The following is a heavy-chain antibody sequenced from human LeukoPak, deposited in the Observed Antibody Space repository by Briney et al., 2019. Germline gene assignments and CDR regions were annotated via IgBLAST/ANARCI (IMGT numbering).Heavy chain of an antibody. D-gene: IGHD2/OR15-2a*01. Sequence: ASVKVSCKASGYTFTGYYMHWVRQAPGQGLEWMGWINPNSGGTNYAQKFQGRVTMTRDTSISTAYMELSGLRSDDTAVYYCARVHFPDVVIRSHDAFDIWGQGTMVTVSS. CDR1: GYTFTGYY. J-gene: IGHJ3*02. V-gene: IGHV1-2*02. CDR3: ARVHFPDVVIRSHDAFDI. CDR2: INPNSGGT.